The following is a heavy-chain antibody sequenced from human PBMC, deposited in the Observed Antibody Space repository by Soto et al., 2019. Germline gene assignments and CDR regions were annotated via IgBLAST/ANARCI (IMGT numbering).Heavy chain of an antibody. CDR2: IYYSGST. CDR3: ARESVVVVPAARWYWCDP. V-gene: IGHV4-30-4*01. D-gene: IGHD2-2*01. J-gene: IGHJ5*02. CDR1: GGSISSGDYY. Sequence: PSETLSLTCTVSGGSISSGDYYWSWIRQPPGKGLEWIGYIYYSGSTYYNPSLKSRVTISVDTSKNQFSLKLSSVTAADTAVYYCARESVVVVPAARWYWCDPWGQGTLATV.